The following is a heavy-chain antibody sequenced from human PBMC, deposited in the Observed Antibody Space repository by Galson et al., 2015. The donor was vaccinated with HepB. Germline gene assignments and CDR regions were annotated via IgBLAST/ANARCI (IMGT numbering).Heavy chain of an antibody. D-gene: IGHD2-15*01. Sequence: SVKVSCKASGGTFSSYAISWVRQAPGQGLEWMGGMNPNSGNTGYAQKFQGRVTMTRNTSISTAYMELSSLRSEDTAVYYCAKNQALKWGELYAFDLWGQGAMVTVSS. CDR3: AKNQALKWGELYAFDL. J-gene: IGHJ3*01. CDR2: MNPNSGNT. CDR1: GGTFSSYA. V-gene: IGHV1-8*02.